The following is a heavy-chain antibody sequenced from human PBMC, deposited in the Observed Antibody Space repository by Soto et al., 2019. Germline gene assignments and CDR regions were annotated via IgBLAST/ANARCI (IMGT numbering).Heavy chain of an antibody. V-gene: IGHV4-59*08. CDR1: SGSISPYY. Sequence: QVQLQESGPGLVKPSETLSLTCTVSSGSISPYYWSWIRQPPGKGLEWIGYIYRSGSTDYNPSLKSRVTISVDMSKNQFSLKLASVTAADTAIYYCARHLPYGGPDFEYWGQGALVIVFS. CDR2: IYRSGST. CDR3: ARHLPYGGPDFEY. J-gene: IGHJ4*02. D-gene: IGHD4-17*01.